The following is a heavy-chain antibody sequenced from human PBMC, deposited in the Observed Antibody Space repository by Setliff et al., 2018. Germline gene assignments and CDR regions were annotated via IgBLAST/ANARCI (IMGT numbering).Heavy chain of an antibody. CDR1: GFTFSDYY. CDR2: ISSSGSTI. D-gene: IGHD6-13*01. V-gene: IGHV3-11*01. CDR3: ARDNRRIAAAGTDDWFDP. J-gene: IGHJ5*02. Sequence: PGGSLRLSCAASGFTFSDYYMSWIRQAPGKGLEWVSYISSSGSTIYYADSVKGRFTISRDNAKNSLYLQMNSLRAEDTAVYYCARDNRRIAAAGTDDWFDPWGQGTLVTVSS.